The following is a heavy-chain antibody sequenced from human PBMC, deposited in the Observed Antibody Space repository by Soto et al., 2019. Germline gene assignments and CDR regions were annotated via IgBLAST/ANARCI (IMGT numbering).Heavy chain of an antibody. CDR2: INPSGGST. CDR3: ARDTGGNPYYEILTGYPYDFDY. V-gene: IGHV1-46*01. Sequence: ASVKVSCKASGYTFTSYYMHWVRQAPGQGLEWMGIINPSGGSTSYAQKFQGRVTMTRDTSTSTVYMELSSLRSEDTAVYYCARDTGGNPYYEILTGYPYDFDYWGQGTLVTVSS. CDR1: GYTFTSYY. D-gene: IGHD3-9*01. J-gene: IGHJ4*02.